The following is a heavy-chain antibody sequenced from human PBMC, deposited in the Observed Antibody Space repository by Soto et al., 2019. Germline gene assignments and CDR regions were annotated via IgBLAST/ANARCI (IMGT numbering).Heavy chain of an antibody. CDR3: ARPRSPRGRNWNDPGFSWFDP. Sequence: QVQLVQSGAEVKKPGASVKVSCKASGYTFTSYAMHWVRPAPGQRLEWMGWINAGNGNTKNSQKFQGRGTITRDTSASTAYMELSSLRSEDTAVYYCARPRSPRGRNWNDPGFSWFDPWGQGTLVTVFS. CDR2: INAGNGNT. J-gene: IGHJ5*02. CDR1: GYTFTSYA. D-gene: IGHD1-20*01. V-gene: IGHV1-3*01.